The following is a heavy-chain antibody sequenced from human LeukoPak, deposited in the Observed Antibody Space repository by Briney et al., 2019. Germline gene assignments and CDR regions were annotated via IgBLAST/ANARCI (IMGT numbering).Heavy chain of an antibody. D-gene: IGHD6-19*01. CDR1: GFTFSSYA. J-gene: IGHJ4*02. Sequence: GGSLRLSCAASGFTFSSYAMSWVRQAPGKGLEWVSAISGSGGSTYYADSVKGRFTISRDNSKNTLYLQMNSLRAEDTAVYYCAKPYLMAVAGPNYFDYWGQGTLVTVPS. CDR2: ISGSGGST. V-gene: IGHV3-23*01. CDR3: AKPYLMAVAGPNYFDY.